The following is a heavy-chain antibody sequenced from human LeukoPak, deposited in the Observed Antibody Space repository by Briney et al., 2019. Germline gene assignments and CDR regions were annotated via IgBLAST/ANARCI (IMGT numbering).Heavy chain of an antibody. J-gene: IGHJ5*02. CDR1: GYTFTSYG. V-gene: IGHV1-18*01. D-gene: IGHD6-13*01. Sequence: ASVKVSCKASGYTFTSYGISWVRQAPGQGLEWMGWISAYNGNTNYAQKLQGRVTMTTDTSTSTAYMELRSLRSDDTAVYYCARDQVRWYLGGQYNWFDPWGQGTLVTVSS. CDR3: ARDQVRWYLGGQYNWFDP. CDR2: ISAYNGNT.